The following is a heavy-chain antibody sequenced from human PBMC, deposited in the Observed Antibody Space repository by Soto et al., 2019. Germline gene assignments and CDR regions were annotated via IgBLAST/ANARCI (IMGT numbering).Heavy chain of an antibody. CDR3: ARASIPDYYGSHYYYYMDV. CDR1: GGSISSGGYY. Sequence: KASETLSLTCTVSGGSISSGGYYWSWIRQHPGKGLEWIGYIYYSGSTYYNPSLKSRVTISVDTSKNQFSLKLSSVTAADTAVYYCARASIPDYYGSHYYYYMDVWGKGTTVTVSS. J-gene: IGHJ6*03. CDR2: IYYSGST. V-gene: IGHV4-31*03. D-gene: IGHD3-10*01.